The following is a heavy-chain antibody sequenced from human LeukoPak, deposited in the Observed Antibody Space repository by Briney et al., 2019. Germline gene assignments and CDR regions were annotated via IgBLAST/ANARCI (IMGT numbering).Heavy chain of an antibody. D-gene: IGHD6-13*01. Sequence: GASVKVSCKASGYTFTSYGISWVRQAPGQGLEWMGWISAYNGNTNYEQKLQGRVTMTTDTSTSTAYMELRSLRSDDTAVYYCARDVGGLPVPHDKRIAAAGTGSSHWFDPWGQGTLVTVSS. CDR3: ARDVGGLPVPHDKRIAAAGTGSSHWFDP. V-gene: IGHV1-18*01. CDR1: GYTFTSYG. J-gene: IGHJ5*02. CDR2: ISAYNGNT.